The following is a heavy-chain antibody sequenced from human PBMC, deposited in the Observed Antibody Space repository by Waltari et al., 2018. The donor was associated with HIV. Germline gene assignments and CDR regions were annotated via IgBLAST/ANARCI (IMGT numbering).Heavy chain of an antibody. J-gene: IGHJ4*02. CDR2: ISHSGST. CDR1: GWSLSGYY. CDR3: ARKDDYYDDNRYTLLFDS. D-gene: IGHD3-16*01. Sequence: QVHLQQWGAGLLKPSETLSLTCAIYGWSLSGYYWPWIRQAPEKGLEWIGKISHSGSTNYNPSLKSRVTMSLDTSKNQFSLKLSSVTAADTAVYYSARKDDYYDDNRYTLLFDSWGQGTLVTVSS. V-gene: IGHV4-34*01.